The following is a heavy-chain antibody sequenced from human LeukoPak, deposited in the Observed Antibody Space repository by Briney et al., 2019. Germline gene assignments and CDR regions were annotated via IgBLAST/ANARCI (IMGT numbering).Heavy chain of an antibody. CDR3: AKGNYDVIFDVVGLYYFDY. Sequence: PGGSLRLSCAASGFTFSSYAMSWVRQAPGKGLEWVSAISGSGGSTYYADSVKGRFTISRDNSKNTLYLQMNSLRAEDTAVYYCAKGNYDVIFDVVGLYYFDYCGQGTLVTVSS. CDR2: ISGSGGST. V-gene: IGHV3-23*01. D-gene: IGHD1-7*01. J-gene: IGHJ4*02. CDR1: GFTFSSYA.